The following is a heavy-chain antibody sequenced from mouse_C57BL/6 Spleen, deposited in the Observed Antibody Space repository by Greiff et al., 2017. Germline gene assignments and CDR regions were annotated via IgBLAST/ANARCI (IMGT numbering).Heavy chain of an antibody. CDR2: INPNNGGT. D-gene: IGHD1-1*01. V-gene: IGHV1-26*01. J-gene: IGHJ2*01. Sequence: EVQLQQSGPELVKPGASVKISCKASGYTFTDYYMNWVKQSHGKSLEWIGDINPNNGGTSYNQKFKGKATLTVDKSSSTAYMELRSLTSEDSAVYYCARSYSGFDYWGQGTTLTVSS. CDR3: ARSYSGFDY. CDR1: GYTFTDYY.